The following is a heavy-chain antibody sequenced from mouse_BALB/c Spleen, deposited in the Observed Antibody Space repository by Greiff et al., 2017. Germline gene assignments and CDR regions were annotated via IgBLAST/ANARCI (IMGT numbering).Heavy chain of an antibody. CDR3: AGFSGFAY. CDR2: IDPENGNT. CDR1: GFNIKDYY. V-gene: IGHV14-1*02. Sequence: EVQLQQSGAELVRPGALVKLSCKASGFNIKDYYMHWVKQRPEQGLEWIGWIDPENGNTIYGPKFQGKASITADTPSNTAYLQISSLTSEDTAVYYCAGFSGFAYWGQGTLVTVSA. J-gene: IGHJ3*01.